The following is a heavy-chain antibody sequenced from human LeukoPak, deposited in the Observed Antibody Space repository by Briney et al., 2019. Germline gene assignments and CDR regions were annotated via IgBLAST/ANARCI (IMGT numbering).Heavy chain of an antibody. CDR1: GGSISSGGYF. V-gene: IGHV4-31*03. J-gene: IGHJ4*02. Sequence: PSETLSLTCTVSGGSISSGGYFWSWIRQHPGKGLEWIEYMHYSESANYNPSLKSRVTISVDTSKNQIALKVNSVTAADTAVYYCERERGRLVDYWGQGTLVTVSS. CDR3: ERERGRLVDY. D-gene: IGHD2-15*01. CDR2: MHYSESA.